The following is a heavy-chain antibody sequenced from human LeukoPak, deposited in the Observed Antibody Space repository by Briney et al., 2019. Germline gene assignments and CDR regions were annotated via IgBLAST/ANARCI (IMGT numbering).Heavy chain of an antibody. D-gene: IGHD3-10*01. CDR1: GGSISSSNW. CDR3: ARASMVGAFDI. CDR2: IYHSGST. V-gene: IGHV4-4*02. J-gene: IGHJ3*02. Sequence: PSGTLSLTCAVSGGSISSSNWWSWIRQPPGKGLEWIGEIYHSGSTNYNPSLKSRVTISVDTSKNQLSLKLRSVTAADTAVYYCARASMVGAFDIWGQGTMVTVSS.